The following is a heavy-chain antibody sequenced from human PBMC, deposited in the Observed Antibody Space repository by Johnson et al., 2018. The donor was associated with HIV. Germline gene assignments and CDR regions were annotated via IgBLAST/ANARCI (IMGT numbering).Heavy chain of an antibody. J-gene: IGHJ3*02. CDR3: ARDFNSGSPDGAFDI. CDR2: IGTAGDT. V-gene: IGHV3-13*01. Sequence: VQLVESGGGLVQPGGSLRLSCAASGFTFSSFEMHWVRLATGKSLEWVSAIGTAGDTYYPGSVKGRFTISRENAKNSLYLQMNSLRAEDTALYYCARDFNSGSPDGAFDIWGQGTMVTVSS. D-gene: IGHD4-23*01. CDR1: GFTFSSFE.